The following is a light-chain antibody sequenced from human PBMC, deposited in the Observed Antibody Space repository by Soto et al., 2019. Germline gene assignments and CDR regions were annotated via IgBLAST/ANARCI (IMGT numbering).Light chain of an antibody. V-gene: IGKV1-5*01. Sequence: DIQMTQSPSTLSAFVGDRVTITCRASQSITAWLAWYQQKPGKAPKLLIYDASSLEVGVPSRFSGSGSGTEFTLTISSLQPDDFATYYCHHYTRTFGQGTKVEIK. CDR1: QSITAW. CDR2: DAS. CDR3: HHYTRT. J-gene: IGKJ1*01.